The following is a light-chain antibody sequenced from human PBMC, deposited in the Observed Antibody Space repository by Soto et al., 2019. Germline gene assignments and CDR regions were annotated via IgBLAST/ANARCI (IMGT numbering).Light chain of an antibody. Sequence: DSQMTQSPSTLSASVGDRVTITCRASQSISNYLACYQQKPGKAPKLLIYKASTLESGVPSRFSGSGSGTEFTLTISSLQPDDFATYYCQKYNTHFGGGTKVE. V-gene: IGKV1-5*03. CDR3: QKYNTH. CDR2: KAS. J-gene: IGKJ4*01. CDR1: QSISNY.